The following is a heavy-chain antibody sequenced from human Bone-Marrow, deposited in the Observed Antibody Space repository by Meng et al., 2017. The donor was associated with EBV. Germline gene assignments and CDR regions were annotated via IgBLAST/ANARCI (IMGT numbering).Heavy chain of an antibody. J-gene: IGHJ4*02. V-gene: IGHV3-74*01. CDR2: TNEDGRTT. D-gene: IGHD6-25*01. CDR1: GFICSHYW. CDR3: SRDLAGSDDD. Sequence: LVEGGGALGHSGESSRLCCVASGFICSHYWMHWVRQAPGKGLVWVSRTNEDGRTTDYAASVEGRFTISRDNTKNILYLQMDSLRADDTALYFCSRDLAGSDDDWGQGTLVTVSS.